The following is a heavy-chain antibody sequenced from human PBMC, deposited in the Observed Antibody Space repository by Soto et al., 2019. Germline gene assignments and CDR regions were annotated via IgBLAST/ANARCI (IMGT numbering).Heavy chain of an antibody. CDR3: ARLRSMGEWVADRYYFDY. D-gene: IGHD6-19*01. CDR1: GFSLSNARMG. Sequence: QVTLKESGPVLVKPTETLTLTCSVSGFSLSNARMGVSWIRQPPGKALEWLAHIFSNDEKSYSTSLKSRLTISKDTSKSQVVLTMTNMDPVDTAIYYCARLRSMGEWVADRYYFDYWGQRTLVTVSS. J-gene: IGHJ4*02. CDR2: IFSNDEK. V-gene: IGHV2-26*01.